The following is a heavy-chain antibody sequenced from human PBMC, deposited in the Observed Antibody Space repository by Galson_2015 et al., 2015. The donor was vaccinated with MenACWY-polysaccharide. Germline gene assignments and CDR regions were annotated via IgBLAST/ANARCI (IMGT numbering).Heavy chain of an antibody. CDR1: GFTFTASG. CDR2: ISYDGIHK. Sequence: SLRLSCAASGFTFTASGMHWVRQAPGKGLEWVAVISYDGIHKHYTNSVRGRFTTSRDNAKNSLYLQMNSLRAEDTAVYYCAKDRYGYSNSRGTDYWGQGTLVTVSS. D-gene: IGHD6-13*01. V-gene: IGHV3-30*18. J-gene: IGHJ4*02. CDR3: AKDRYGYSNSRGTDY.